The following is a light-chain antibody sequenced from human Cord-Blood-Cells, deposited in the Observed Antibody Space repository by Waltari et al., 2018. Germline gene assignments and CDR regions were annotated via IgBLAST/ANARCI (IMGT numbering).Light chain of an antibody. CDR3: CSYAGSYTVV. J-gene: IGLJ2*01. Sequence: QSALTQPRSVSGSPGPSVTLSCTGPRSDVGGYNYVSWYQQHPGKAPKLMIYDVSKRPSGVPDRFSGSKSGNTASLTISGLQAEDEADYYCCSYAGSYTVVFGGGTKLTVL. CDR1: RSDVGGYNY. V-gene: IGLV2-11*02. CDR2: DVS.